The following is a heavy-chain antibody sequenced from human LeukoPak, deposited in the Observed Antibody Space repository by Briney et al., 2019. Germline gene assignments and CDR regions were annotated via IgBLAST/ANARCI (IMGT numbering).Heavy chain of an antibody. CDR3: AKADYGEALDY. J-gene: IGHJ4*02. Sequence: PGRSLRLSCAASGFTFDDYAMHWVRQAPGKGLEWVSGISWNSGSIAYADSVKGRFTISRDNAKNSLYLQMNSLRAEDTALYYCAKADYGEALDYWGQGTLVTVSS. CDR1: GFTFDDYA. D-gene: IGHD4-17*01. V-gene: IGHV3-9*01. CDR2: ISWNSGSI.